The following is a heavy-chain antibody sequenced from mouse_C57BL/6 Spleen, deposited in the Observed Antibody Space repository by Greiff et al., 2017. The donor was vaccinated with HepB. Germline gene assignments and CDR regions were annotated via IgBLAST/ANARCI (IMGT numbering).Heavy chain of an antibody. D-gene: IGHD2-4*01. CDR2: IYPGSGST. J-gene: IGHJ2*01. CDR1: GYTFTSYW. Sequence: VKLQQPGAELVKPGASVKMSCKASGYTFTSYWITWVKQRPGQGLEWIGDIYPGSGSTNYNEKFKSKATLTVDTSSSTAYMQLSSLTSEDSAVYYCAREGLRRGRYFDYWGQGTTLTVSS. V-gene: IGHV1-55*01. CDR3: AREGLRRGRYFDY.